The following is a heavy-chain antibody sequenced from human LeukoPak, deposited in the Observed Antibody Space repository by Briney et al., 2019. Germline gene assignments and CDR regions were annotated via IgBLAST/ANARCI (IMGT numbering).Heavy chain of an antibody. Sequence: GGSLRLSCAASGFTFSSYAMHWVRQAPGEGLEWVAVISYDGSNKYYADSVKGRFTISRDNSKNTLYLQMNSLRAEDTAVYYCARGPSYYYDSSGTDYWGQGTLVTVSS. CDR2: ISYDGSNK. V-gene: IGHV3-30-3*01. D-gene: IGHD3-22*01. CDR3: ARGPSYYYDSSGTDY. CDR1: GFTFSSYA. J-gene: IGHJ4*02.